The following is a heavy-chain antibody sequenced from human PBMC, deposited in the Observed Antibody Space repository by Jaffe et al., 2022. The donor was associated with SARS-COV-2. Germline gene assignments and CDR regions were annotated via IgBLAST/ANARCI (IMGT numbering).Heavy chain of an antibody. V-gene: IGHV3-13*01. CDR2: IGTAGDT. Sequence: EVQLVESGGGLVQPGGSLRLSCAASGFTFSSYDMHWVRQATGKGLEWVSAIGTAGDTYYPGSVKGRFTISRENAKNSLYLQMNSLRAGDTAVYYCARDRRIDGAFDIWGQGTMVTVSS. D-gene: IGHD2-15*01. CDR3: ARDRRIDGAFDI. J-gene: IGHJ3*02. CDR1: GFTFSSYD.